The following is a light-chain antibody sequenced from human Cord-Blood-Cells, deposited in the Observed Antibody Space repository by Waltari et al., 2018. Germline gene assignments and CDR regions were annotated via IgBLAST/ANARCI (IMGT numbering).Light chain of an antibody. CDR3: CSYAGSYNWV. Sequence: QSALTQPRTVSGSPGQSVTISCTGPRSVVGGDHYVSWYHQHPGKAPKLMIYDVSTRPSGVPDRFSGSKSGNTASLTISGLQAEDEADYYCCSYAGSYNWVFGGGTKLTVL. J-gene: IGLJ3*02. CDR2: DVS. V-gene: IGLV2-11*01. CDR1: RSVVGGDHY.